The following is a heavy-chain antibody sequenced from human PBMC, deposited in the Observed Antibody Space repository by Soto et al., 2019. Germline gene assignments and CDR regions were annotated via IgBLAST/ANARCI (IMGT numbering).Heavy chain of an antibody. CDR3: ARGVSVASTPGRSHFFDY. D-gene: IGHD2-2*01. Sequence: GGSLRLSCAASGFTVSGFSVNWVRQAPGKALEWVSSITSGGSNIFYADSVKGRFTISRDTAKNSLYLQMNRLRAEDTALYYCARGVSVASTPGRSHFFDYWSQGSLVTVSS. CDR2: ITSGGSNI. CDR1: GFTVSGFS. V-gene: IGHV3-21*01. J-gene: IGHJ4*02.